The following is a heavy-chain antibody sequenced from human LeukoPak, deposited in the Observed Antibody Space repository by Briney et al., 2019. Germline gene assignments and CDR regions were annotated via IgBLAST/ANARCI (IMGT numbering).Heavy chain of an antibody. V-gene: IGHV3-23*01. J-gene: IGHJ6*03. CDR1: GFTFSSYA. D-gene: IGHD1-26*01. Sequence: PGGSLRLSCAASGFTFSSYAMNWVRQAPGKGLEWVSVISGSGGSTDYADSVKGRFTISRDNSKNTLYLQMNSLRAEDTAVYYCAKDGSILPSDYYYHYYMDVWGKGTTVTVSS. CDR3: AKDGSILPSDYYYHYYMDV. CDR2: ISGSGGST.